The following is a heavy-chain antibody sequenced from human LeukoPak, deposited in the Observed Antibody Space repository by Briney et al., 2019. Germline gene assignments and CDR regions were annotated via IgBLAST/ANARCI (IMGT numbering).Heavy chain of an antibody. CDR1: GGSFSGYY. J-gene: IGHJ6*02. CDR3: ARENVVRPYYYYGMDV. Sequence: SETLSLTCAVYGGSFSGYYWSWIRQPPGKGLEWIGEINHSGSTNYNPSLKSRVTISVDTSKNQFSLRLSSVTAADTAVYYCARENVVRPYYYYGMDVWGQGTTVTVSS. CDR2: INHSGST. D-gene: IGHD1-1*01. V-gene: IGHV4-34*01.